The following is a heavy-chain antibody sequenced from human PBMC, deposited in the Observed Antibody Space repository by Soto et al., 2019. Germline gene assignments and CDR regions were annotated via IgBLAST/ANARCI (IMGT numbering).Heavy chain of an antibody. CDR1: GFTFSQYA. CDR3: AKERTGYYISS. Sequence: GGSLRLSCAASGFTFSQYAMHWVRQAPGKGLEWLALISYDGNIEYYADSVRGRFTISRDNSKNTLYLQVNSLRADDTAVYFCAKERTGYYISSWGQGAQVTASS. J-gene: IGHJ5*02. V-gene: IGHV3-30-3*01. D-gene: IGHD3-9*01. CDR2: ISYDGNIE.